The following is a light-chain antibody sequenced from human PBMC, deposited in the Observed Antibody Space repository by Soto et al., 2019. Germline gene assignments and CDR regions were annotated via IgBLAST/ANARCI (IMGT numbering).Light chain of an antibody. Sequence: QSALTQPASVYGSPGQSSTISCTGTSSDVGGYNYVSWYQQHPGKAPKLMIYDVSNRPSGVSNRFSGSKSGNTASLTISGLQAEDEADYYCSSYTSSSTLVFGGGTKLTVL. CDR2: DVS. CDR1: SSDVGGYNY. CDR3: SSYTSSSTLV. J-gene: IGLJ2*01. V-gene: IGLV2-14*01.